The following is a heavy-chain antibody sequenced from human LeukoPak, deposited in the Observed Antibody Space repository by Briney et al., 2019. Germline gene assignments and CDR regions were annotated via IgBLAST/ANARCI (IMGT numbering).Heavy chain of an antibody. CDR3: AKIELSTIDYFYGMDV. Sequence: GGSLRLSCAASGFAFSSYGMHWVRQAPGKGLEWVALISYDGSSKFYADSVKGRFTISRDNSKNTLYLQMNSLRAEDTAVYYCAKIELSTIDYFYGMDVWGQGTTVTVSS. D-gene: IGHD2/OR15-2a*01. V-gene: IGHV3-30*18. CDR1: GFAFSSYG. CDR2: ISYDGSSK. J-gene: IGHJ6*02.